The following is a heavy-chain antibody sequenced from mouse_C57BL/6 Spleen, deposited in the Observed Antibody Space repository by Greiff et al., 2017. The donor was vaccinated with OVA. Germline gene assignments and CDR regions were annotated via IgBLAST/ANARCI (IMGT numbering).Heavy chain of an antibody. J-gene: IGHJ2*01. CDR3: ARGFIYYYGSSLDY. Sequence: EVQLQQSGPELVKPGASVKISCKASGYTFTDYYMNWVKQSHGKSLEWIGDINPNNGGTSYNQKFKGKATLTVDKSSSTAYMELRSLTSEDSAVYYCARGFIYYYGSSLDYWGQGTTLTVSS. D-gene: IGHD1-1*01. CDR1: GYTFTDYY. CDR2: INPNNGGT. V-gene: IGHV1-26*01.